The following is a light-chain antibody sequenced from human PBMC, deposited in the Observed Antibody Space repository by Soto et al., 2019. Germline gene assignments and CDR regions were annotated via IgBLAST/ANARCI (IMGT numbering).Light chain of an antibody. Sequence: SYELTQPPSVSVAPGQTASFTCGGHNIWGKSVHWYQQKPGQAPILVIYDDDDRPSGIPGRFSGSNSGSAATLTISRVEAGDEADYYCQVWDSDTDHVVFGGGTKLTVL. CDR1: NIWGKS. CDR3: QVWDSDTDHVV. CDR2: DDD. V-gene: IGLV3-21*02. J-gene: IGLJ2*01.